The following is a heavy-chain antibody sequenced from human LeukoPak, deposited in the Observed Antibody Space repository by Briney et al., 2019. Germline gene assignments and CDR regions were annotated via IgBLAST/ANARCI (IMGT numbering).Heavy chain of an antibody. CDR2: ISSSGTTI. D-gene: IGHD6-19*01. V-gene: IGHV3-11*01. CDR3: ARVGFKFQQWLVPWFDP. Sequence: GGSLRLSCAASGFTFSDYYMSWIRLAPGKGLEWVAYISSSGTTIYYADSVKGRFTISRDNAKNSLYLQMTSLRAEDTAVYYCARVGFKFQQWLVPWFDPWGQGTLVTVSS. CDR1: GFTFSDYY. J-gene: IGHJ5*02.